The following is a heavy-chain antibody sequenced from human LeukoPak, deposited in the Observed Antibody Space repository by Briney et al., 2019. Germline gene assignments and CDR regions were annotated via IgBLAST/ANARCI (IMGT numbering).Heavy chain of an antibody. V-gene: IGHV4-34*01. CDR2: INDSGST. Sequence: PSETLSLTCAVYGGSFSDYYWSWIRQPPGKGLEWIGEINDSGSTKYNPSLKSRVTISVDTSKNQFSLKLSSVTAADSAVYYCASDCSSTSCQGVWGKGTTVPVSS. CDR1: GGSFSDYY. J-gene: IGHJ6*03. CDR3: ASDCSSTSCQGV. D-gene: IGHD2-2*01.